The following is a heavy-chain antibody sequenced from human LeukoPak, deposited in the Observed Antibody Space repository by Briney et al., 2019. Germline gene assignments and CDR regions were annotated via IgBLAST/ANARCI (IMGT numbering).Heavy chain of an antibody. D-gene: IGHD4-17*01. J-gene: IGHJ4*02. CDR2: ISSSSSYI. CDR3: AREDHGDYARRFGY. V-gene: IGHV3-21*01. CDR1: GFTFSSYS. Sequence: GGSLRLSCAASGFTFSSYSMNWVRQAPGKGLEWVSSISSSSSYIYYADSVKGRFTISRDNAKNSLYLQMNSLRAEDTAVYYCAREDHGDYARRFGYWGQGTLVTVSS.